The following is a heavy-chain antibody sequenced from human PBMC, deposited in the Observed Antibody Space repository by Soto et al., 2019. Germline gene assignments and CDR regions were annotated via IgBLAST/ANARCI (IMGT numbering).Heavy chain of an antibody. Sequence: QVQLQESGPGLVKPSGTLSLTCAVSGGSISSSNWWSWVRQPPGKGLEWIGEIYHSGSTNYNPSLKSRGAISVDKSKNQFSRKLSSVTAADTAVYYCAREDDFWSGYYPAEKNYGIVVWGQGTTVTVSS. CDR1: GGSISSSNW. D-gene: IGHD3-3*01. CDR3: AREDDFWSGYYPAEKNYGIVV. V-gene: IGHV4-4*02. CDR2: IYHSGST. J-gene: IGHJ6*02.